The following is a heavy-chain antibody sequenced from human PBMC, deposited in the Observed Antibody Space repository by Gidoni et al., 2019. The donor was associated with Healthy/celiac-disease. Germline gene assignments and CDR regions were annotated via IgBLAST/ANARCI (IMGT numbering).Heavy chain of an antibody. CDR3: TRFTYDPILRGYYYYGMDV. J-gene: IGHJ6*02. Sequence: EVQLVESGGGLVKPGRSLRLSCTASGFTFGDYAISWFRQAPGKGLEWVGFIRSKAYGGTTEYAASVKGRFTISRDDSKSIAYLQMNSLKTEDTAVYYCTRFTYDPILRGYYYYGMDVWGQGTTVTVSS. CDR2: IRSKAYGGTT. V-gene: IGHV3-49*05. CDR1: GFTFGDYA. D-gene: IGHD3-22*01.